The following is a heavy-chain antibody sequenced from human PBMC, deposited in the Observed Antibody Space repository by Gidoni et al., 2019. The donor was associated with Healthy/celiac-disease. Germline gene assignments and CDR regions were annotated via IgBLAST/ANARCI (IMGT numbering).Heavy chain of an antibody. J-gene: IGHJ6*02. Sequence: QVQLVQSGAEVKKPGASVKVSCKASGYTFTSYYMPWVRQAPGQGLEWMGIINPSGGSTSYAQKFQGRVTMTRNTSTSTVYMELSSLRSEDTAVYYCARDGGYCSSTSCYTYYYYGMDVWGQGTTVTVSS. V-gene: IGHV1-46*01. CDR1: GYTFTSYY. D-gene: IGHD2-2*01. CDR2: INPSGGST. CDR3: ARDGGYCSSTSCYTYYYYGMDV.